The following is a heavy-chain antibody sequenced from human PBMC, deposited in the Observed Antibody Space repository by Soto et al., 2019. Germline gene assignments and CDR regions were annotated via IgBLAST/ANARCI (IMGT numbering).Heavy chain of an antibody. Sequence: EVQLSESGGDLVHPGGSLRLTCAASGISFRSYAMTWVRQAAGKGLEWVSTIRGSGGSAYYADSVKGRFTVSRDNDKNTLYLEMTSLRAEDTAVYYCANSYGDHYNYYGMNVWGQGTTVTVSS. V-gene: IGHV3-23*01. CDR1: GISFRSYA. CDR3: ANSYGDHYNYYGMNV. D-gene: IGHD4-17*01. CDR2: IRGSGGSA. J-gene: IGHJ6*02.